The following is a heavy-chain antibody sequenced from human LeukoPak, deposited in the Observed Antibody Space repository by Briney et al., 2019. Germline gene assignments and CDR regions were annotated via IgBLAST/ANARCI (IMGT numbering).Heavy chain of an antibody. Sequence: ASVKVSCKASGYAFTSYDINWVRQATGQGLEWMGWMKPNSRNKGYAQKFQGRVTMTRNTSISTAYMELSSLRSEDTAVYYCARGIPGIAAGWGQGTLVTVSS. V-gene: IGHV1-8*01. CDR3: ARGIPGIAAG. CDR2: MKPNSRNK. D-gene: IGHD6-13*01. CDR1: GYAFTSYD. J-gene: IGHJ4*02.